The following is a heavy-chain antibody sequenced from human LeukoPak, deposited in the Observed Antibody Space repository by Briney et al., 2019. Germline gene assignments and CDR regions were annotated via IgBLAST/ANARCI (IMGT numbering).Heavy chain of an antibody. CDR1: GFTFSNYE. D-gene: IGHD3-10*01. J-gene: IGHJ4*02. V-gene: IGHV3-23*01. Sequence: PGGSLRLSCAASGFTFSNYEMNWVRQAPGKGLEWVSAISGSGGSPYYADSVKGRFTISRDNSQNMQYLQMNSLRAEDTAVYYCARGSSGSYYNSRFDYWGQGTLVTVSS. CDR3: ARGSSGSYYNSRFDY. CDR2: ISGSGGSP.